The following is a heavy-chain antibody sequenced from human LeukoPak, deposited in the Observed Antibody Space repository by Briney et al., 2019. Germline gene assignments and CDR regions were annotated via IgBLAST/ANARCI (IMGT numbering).Heavy chain of an antibody. CDR3: AKSGTVGSTRFDWYFDL. J-gene: IGHJ2*01. D-gene: IGHD4-23*01. Sequence: GGSLRLSCAASGFTVSSNYMSWVRQAPGKGLEWVSVTYSGGSTYYADSVKGRFTISRDNSKNTLYLQLNSLRAEDTAACFCAKSGTVGSTRFDWYFDLWGRGTQVTVSS. CDR1: GFTVSSNY. CDR2: TYSGGST. V-gene: IGHV3-53*01.